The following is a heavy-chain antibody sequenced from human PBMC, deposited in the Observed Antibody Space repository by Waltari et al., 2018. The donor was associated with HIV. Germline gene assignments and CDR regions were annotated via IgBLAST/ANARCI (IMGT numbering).Heavy chain of an antibody. V-gene: IGHV1-2*02. CDR2: INPNSGGT. D-gene: IGHD3-3*01. Sequence: QVQLVQSGAEVKKPGASVKVSCKASGYTFTGYYMPWVRQAPGQGLEWMGWINPNSGGTNYAQKFQGRVTMTRDTSISTAYMELSRLRSDDTAVYYCARGLGIFGVVSPYDYWGQGTLVTVSS. J-gene: IGHJ4*02. CDR1: GYTFTGYY. CDR3: ARGLGIFGVVSPYDY.